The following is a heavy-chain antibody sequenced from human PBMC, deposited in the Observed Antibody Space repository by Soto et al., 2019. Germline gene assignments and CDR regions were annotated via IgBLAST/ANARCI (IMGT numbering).Heavy chain of an antibody. CDR3: ARGKDVANFWVDSFDF. V-gene: IGHV3-21*04. Sequence: PGGSLRLSCAAAGFTFSSFNMSWVRQAPGKGLEWVSTISSSSTYMYYADSVKGRFTVSRDNADNSLFLQMNSLRVEDTGVYFCARGKDVANFWVDSFDFWGQGVLVTVSS. CDR2: ISSSSTYM. J-gene: IGHJ4*02. CDR1: GFTFSSFN. D-gene: IGHD2-15*01.